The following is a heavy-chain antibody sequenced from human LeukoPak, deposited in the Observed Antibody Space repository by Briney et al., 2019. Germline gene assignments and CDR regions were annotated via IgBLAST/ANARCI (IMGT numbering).Heavy chain of an antibody. Sequence: SVKVSCKASGYTFTSYGISWVRQAPGQGLEWMGRIIPILGIANYAQKFQGRVTITADKSTSTAYMELSSLRSEDTAVYYCARDHKQWLGSYYFDYWGQGTLVTVSS. J-gene: IGHJ4*02. CDR3: ARDHKQWLGSYYFDY. D-gene: IGHD6-19*01. V-gene: IGHV1-69*04. CDR1: GYTFTSYG. CDR2: IIPILGIA.